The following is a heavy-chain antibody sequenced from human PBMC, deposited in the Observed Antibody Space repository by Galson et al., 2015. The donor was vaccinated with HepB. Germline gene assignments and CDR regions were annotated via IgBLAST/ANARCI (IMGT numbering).Heavy chain of an antibody. Sequence: SLRLSCAASGFTSSTYWMSWVRQAPGKGLEWVANIKEDGSEEYYVDSVKGRFTISRDNAKNSLYLQMNSLRAEDTAVYYCARFSRYDSWSGYYIVGGYSYGMDVWGQGTTVTVSS. CDR3: ARFSRYDSWSGYYIVGGYSYGMDV. J-gene: IGHJ6*02. D-gene: IGHD3-3*01. CDR1: GFTSSTYW. V-gene: IGHV3-7*03. CDR2: IKEDGSEE.